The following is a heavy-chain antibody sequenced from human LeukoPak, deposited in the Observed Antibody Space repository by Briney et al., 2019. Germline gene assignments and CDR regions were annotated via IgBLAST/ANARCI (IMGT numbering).Heavy chain of an antibody. V-gene: IGHV4-61*02. J-gene: IGHJ4*02. CDR1: GYSISSGYY. Sequence: SETLSLTCAVSGYSISSGYYWGWIRQPAGKGLEWIGRIYTSGSTNYNPSLKSRVTISVDTSKNQFSLKLSSVTAADTAVYYCARERAPIVVVPAARDFDYWGQGTLVTVSS. CDR2: IYTSGST. D-gene: IGHD2-2*01. CDR3: ARERAPIVVVPAARDFDY.